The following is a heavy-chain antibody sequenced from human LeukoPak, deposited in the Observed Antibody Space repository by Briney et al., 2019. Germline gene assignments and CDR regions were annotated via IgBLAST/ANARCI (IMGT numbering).Heavy chain of an antibody. V-gene: IGHV3-7*01. CDR2: IKEDGSGK. Sequence: GGSLKLSCAASGFTFSSSWMTWVRQTPGKGLEWVANIKEDGSGKYYVDSVKGRFTISRDNAKNSLYLQMNSLRAEDTALYYCATDVGADWGQGTLVTVSS. J-gene: IGHJ4*02. CDR1: GFTFSSSW. CDR3: ATDVGAD.